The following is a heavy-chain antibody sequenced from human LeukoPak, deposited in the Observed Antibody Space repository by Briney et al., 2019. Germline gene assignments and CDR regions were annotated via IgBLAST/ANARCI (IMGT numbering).Heavy chain of an antibody. D-gene: IGHD6-6*01. CDR3: AKDISSSSSDY. J-gene: IGHJ4*02. CDR1: GFTVSSNS. CDR2: IYSDNT. Sequence: GGSLRLSCTVSGFTVSSNSMSWVRQAPGKGLEWVSFIYSDNTHYSDSVKGRFTVSRDNSKNTLYLQMNSLRAEDTAVYYCAKDISSSSSDYWGQGTLVTVSS. V-gene: IGHV3-66*03.